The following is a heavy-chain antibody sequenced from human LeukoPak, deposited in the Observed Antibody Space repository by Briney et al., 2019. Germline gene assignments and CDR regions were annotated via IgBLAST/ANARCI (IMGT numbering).Heavy chain of an antibody. CDR3: ASPYYYGSGSYNLGAFDI. D-gene: IGHD3-10*01. Sequence: GGSLRLSCAASGFTVSSNYMSWVRQAPGKGLEWVSVIYSGGSTYCADSVKGRFTISRDNSKNTLYLQMSSLRAEDTAVYYCASPYYYGSGSYNLGAFDIWGQGTMVTVSS. CDR2: IYSGGST. V-gene: IGHV3-66*01. J-gene: IGHJ3*02. CDR1: GFTVSSNY.